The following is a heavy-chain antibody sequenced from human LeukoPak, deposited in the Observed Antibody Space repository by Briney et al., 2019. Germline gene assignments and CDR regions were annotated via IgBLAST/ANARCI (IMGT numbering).Heavy chain of an antibody. D-gene: IGHD6-6*01. V-gene: IGHV3-74*01. CDR2: INSDGSST. CDR3: ARVYSSSSSDY. J-gene: IGHJ4*02. CDR1: GFTFSSYW. Sequence: GGSLRLSCAASGFTFSSYWIHWVRQAPGKGRLWVSRINSDGSSTWYADSVKGRFTISRDNAKNTLYLQMNSLRAEDTAVYYCARVYSSSSSDYWGQGTLVTVSS.